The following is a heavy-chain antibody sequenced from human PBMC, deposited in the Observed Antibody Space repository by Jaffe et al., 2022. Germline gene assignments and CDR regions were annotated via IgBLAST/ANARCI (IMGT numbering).Heavy chain of an antibody. Sequence: QVQLQESGPGLVKPSQTLSLTCTVSGGSISSGSYYWSWIRQPAGKGLEWIGRIYTSGSTNYNPSLKSRVTISVDTSKNQFSLKLSSVTAADTAVYYCARRAYCSSTSCLLGDDAFDIWGQGTMVTVSS. CDR1: GGSISSGSYY. CDR2: IYTSGST. D-gene: IGHD2-2*01. J-gene: IGHJ3*02. V-gene: IGHV4-61*02. CDR3: ARRAYCSSTSCLLGDDAFDI.